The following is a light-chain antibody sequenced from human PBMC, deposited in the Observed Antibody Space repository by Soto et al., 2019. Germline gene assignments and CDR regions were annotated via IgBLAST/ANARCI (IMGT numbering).Light chain of an antibody. Sequence: EIVMTQSPATLSVSTGERATLSCRAGQSVSSNLAWYQQRPGQAPRLLIYGASTRATGIPDRFSGGGSGTDFTLTISSLQSEDFAVYHCQQYNNWPPWTFGQGTKVDI. V-gene: IGKV3D-15*01. CDR1: QSVSSN. J-gene: IGKJ1*01. CDR2: GAS. CDR3: QQYNNWPPWT.